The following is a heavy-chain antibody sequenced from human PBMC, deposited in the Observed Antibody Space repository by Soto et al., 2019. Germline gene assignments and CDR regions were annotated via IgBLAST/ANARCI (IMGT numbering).Heavy chain of an antibody. V-gene: IGHV4-34*01. CDR1: GGSFSGYY. CDR3: ARVPTGYSSSWYSGRGRCWFDP. CDR2: INHSGST. J-gene: IGHJ5*02. D-gene: IGHD6-13*01. Sequence: SETLSLTCAVYGGSFSGYYWSWIRQPPGKGLEWIGEINHSGSTNYNPSLKSRVTISVDTSKNQFSLKLSSVTAADTAVYYCARVPTGYSSSWYSGRGRCWFDPWGQGTLVTVSS.